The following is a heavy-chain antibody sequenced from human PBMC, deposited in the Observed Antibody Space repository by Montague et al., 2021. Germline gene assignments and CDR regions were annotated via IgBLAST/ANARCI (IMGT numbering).Heavy chain of an antibody. CDR3: ARRRGIRAPFDF. CDR2: IYDSGTT. J-gene: IGHJ4*02. Sequence: SETLSLTCIVTGGSISAFYWSWIRQSPEKGLEWIGYIYDSGTTNYNPSLKCRVTITADTSMNQFSLTLRSVTAADTAVYFCARRRGIRAPFDFWGQGTLVTVSS. V-gene: IGHV4-59*08. D-gene: IGHD3-10*01. CDR1: GGSISAFY.